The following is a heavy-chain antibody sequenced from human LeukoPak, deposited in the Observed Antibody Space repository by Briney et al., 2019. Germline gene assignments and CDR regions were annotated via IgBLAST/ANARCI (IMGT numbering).Heavy chain of an antibody. Sequence: SETLSLTCTVSGGSIGSYYWSWIRQPPGKGLEWIGYIYYSGSTNYNPSLKSRVTISVDTSKNQFSLKLSSVTAADTAVYYCAGGFDWGSNDYWGQGTLVTVSS. CDR3: AGGFDWGSNDY. V-gene: IGHV4-59*01. D-gene: IGHD3-16*01. J-gene: IGHJ4*02. CDR2: IYYSGST. CDR1: GGSIGSYY.